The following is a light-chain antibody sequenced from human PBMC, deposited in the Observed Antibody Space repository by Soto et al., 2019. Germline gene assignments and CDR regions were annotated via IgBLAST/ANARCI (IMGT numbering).Light chain of an antibody. J-gene: IGLJ3*02. CDR1: SSDVGGYNY. CDR2: EVN. V-gene: IGLV2-14*01. CDR3: SSYTNSNTWV. Sequence: QSVLTQPASVSGSPGQSITISCTGTSSDVGGYNYVSWYQQNPGKAPKLMIYEVNNRPSGASNRFSGSKSGNTASLTISGLQAEDEADYYCSSYTNSNTWVFGGGTKLTVL.